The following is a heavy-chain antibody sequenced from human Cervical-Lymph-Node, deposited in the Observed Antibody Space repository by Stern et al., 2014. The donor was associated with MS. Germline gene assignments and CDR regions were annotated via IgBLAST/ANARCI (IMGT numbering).Heavy chain of an antibody. V-gene: IGHV1-46*01. CDR3: ASTLRGPHPFDP. CDR2: INPSGGST. Sequence: QVQLVQSGAEVKKPGASVKVSCKASGYTFTSYYMHWVRQAPGQGLEWMGIINPSGGSTSYAQKFQCRVTMTRDTSTSTVYMELSSLRSEDTAVYYCASTLRGPHPFDPWGQGTLVTVSS. D-gene: IGHD3-10*01. J-gene: IGHJ5*02. CDR1: GYTFTSYY.